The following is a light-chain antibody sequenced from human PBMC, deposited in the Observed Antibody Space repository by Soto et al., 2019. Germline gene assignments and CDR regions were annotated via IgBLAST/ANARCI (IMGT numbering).Light chain of an antibody. CDR2: DVS. J-gene: IGLJ2*01. CDR3: SSYTSSRGVV. Sequence: QSALTQPASVSGSPGQSITISCTGTSSDVGGYNYVSWYQQHPGKAPKLMIYDVSNRPSGVSNRFSGSKSGNTASLTISGLQAEDEADYYCSSYTSSRGVVFGGGNKVTVL. V-gene: IGLV2-14*01. CDR1: SSDVGGYNY.